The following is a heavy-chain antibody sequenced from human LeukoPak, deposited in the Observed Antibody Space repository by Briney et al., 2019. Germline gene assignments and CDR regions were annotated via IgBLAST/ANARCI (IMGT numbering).Heavy chain of an antibody. J-gene: IGHJ6*02. V-gene: IGHV3-72*01. CDR1: GFTFSPHY. CDR3: GDLGSAGTDH. Sequence: PGGSLRLSCAASGFTFSPHYMDWVRQSPGQGLEWVGLIRNKADGYTTIYAASVKGRFTISRDDSKNSVYLQMDSLKTEDTAVYYCGDLGSAGTDHWGQGTTVTVSS. CDR2: IRNKADGYTT. D-gene: IGHD3-10*01.